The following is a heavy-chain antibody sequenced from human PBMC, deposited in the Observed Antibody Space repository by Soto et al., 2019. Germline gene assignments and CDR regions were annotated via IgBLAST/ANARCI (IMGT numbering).Heavy chain of an antibody. V-gene: IGHV4-59*08. Sequence: SETLSLTCTVSGGSISSYYWSWIRQPPGKGLEWIGYIYYSGSTNYNPSLKSRVTISVDTSKNQFSLKLSSVTAADTAVYYCARQGDYYGSGSPEFDPWGQGTLVTVSS. CDR2: IYYSGST. CDR3: ARQGDYYGSGSPEFDP. CDR1: GGSISSYY. D-gene: IGHD3-10*01. J-gene: IGHJ5*02.